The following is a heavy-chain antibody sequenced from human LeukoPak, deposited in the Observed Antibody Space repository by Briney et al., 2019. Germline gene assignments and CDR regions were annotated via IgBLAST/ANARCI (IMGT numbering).Heavy chain of an antibody. CDR1: GGSITTTNW. CDR3: SRENGAFSPFGY. J-gene: IGHJ4*02. V-gene: IGHV4-4*02. D-gene: IGHD2-8*01. Sequence: SETLSLTCGVSGGSITTTNWWSWVRQPPGQGQEWIGEIHLSGRTNYNPSLNSRVTLALDTSKNHLSLSLTSATAADTAVYYCSRENGAFSPFGYWGQGTLVTVPS. CDR2: IHLSGRT.